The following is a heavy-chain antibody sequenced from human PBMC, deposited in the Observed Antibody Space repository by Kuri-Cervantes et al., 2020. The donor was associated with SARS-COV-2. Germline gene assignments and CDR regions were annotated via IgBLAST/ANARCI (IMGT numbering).Heavy chain of an antibody. CDR3: ARGLVWYFDL. Sequence: SETLSLTCTVSGGSISSYYWSWIRQPAGKGLEWIGRIYTSGSTNYNPSLKSRVTISIDPSKTQFSLKLSSVTAADTAVYYCARGLVWYFDLWGRGTLVTVSS. CDR2: IYTSGST. J-gene: IGHJ2*01. CDR1: GGSISSYY. V-gene: IGHV4-4*07.